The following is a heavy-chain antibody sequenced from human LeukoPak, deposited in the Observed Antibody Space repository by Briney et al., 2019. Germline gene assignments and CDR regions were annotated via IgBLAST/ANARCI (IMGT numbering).Heavy chain of an antibody. D-gene: IGHD2-15*01. CDR2: INNDGSST. V-gene: IGHV3-74*01. Sequence: PGGSLRLSCAASGFTFSSYWMHWVRRAPGKGLVWVSRINNDGSSTSYADSVKGRFTISRDNAKNTLYLQMNSLRAEDTAVYYCVSSYCSGGSCYSASGYWGQGTLVTVSS. CDR3: VSSYCSGGSCYSASGY. CDR1: GFTFSSYW. J-gene: IGHJ4*02.